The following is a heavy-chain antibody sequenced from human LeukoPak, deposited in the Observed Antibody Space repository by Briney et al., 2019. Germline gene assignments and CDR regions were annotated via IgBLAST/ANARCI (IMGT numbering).Heavy chain of an antibody. CDR1: GFTFSSYG. CDR3: ARDWDIVVVPAPYYYYGMDV. V-gene: IGHV3-33*01. CDR2: IWYDGSNK. Sequence: GGSLRLSCAASGFTFSSYGMHWVRQAPGKGLEWVAVIWYDGSNKYYADSVKGRFTISRDNSKNTLYLQMNSLRAEDTAVHYCARDWDIVVVPAPYYYYGMDVWGQGTTVTVSS. D-gene: IGHD2-2*01. J-gene: IGHJ6*02.